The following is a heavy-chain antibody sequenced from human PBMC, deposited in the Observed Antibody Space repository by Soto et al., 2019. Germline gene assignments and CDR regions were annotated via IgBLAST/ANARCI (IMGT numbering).Heavy chain of an antibody. J-gene: IGHJ4*02. Sequence: SVKVSCKASGGTFSSYAISWVRQAPGQGLEWMGGIIPIFGTANYAQKFQGRVTITADESTSTAYMELSSLRSEDTAVYYCARSRYCTNGVCYDLDYCGQRTLLTVSS. CDR1: GGTFSSYA. CDR3: ARSRYCTNGVCYDLDY. CDR2: IIPIFGTA. V-gene: IGHV1-69*13. D-gene: IGHD2-8*01.